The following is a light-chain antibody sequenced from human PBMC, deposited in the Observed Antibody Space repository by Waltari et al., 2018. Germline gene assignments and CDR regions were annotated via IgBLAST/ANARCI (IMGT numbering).Light chain of an antibody. CDR2: DVR. V-gene: IGLV2-14*03. CDR3: NSFTSSNTVI. Sequence: QSALTQPASVSGSPGQSITISSTGTSITLRRSNYVSCFQQHPGKAPKLMIYDVRNRPSGVSNRFSGSKSDYTASLTISGLQAEDEAVYFCNSFTSSNTVIFGGGTKLTV. J-gene: IGLJ2*01. CDR1: SITLRRSNY.